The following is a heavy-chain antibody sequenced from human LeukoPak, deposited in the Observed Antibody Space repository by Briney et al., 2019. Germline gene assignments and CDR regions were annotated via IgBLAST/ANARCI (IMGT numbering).Heavy chain of an antibody. D-gene: IGHD6-19*01. V-gene: IGHV4-4*02. CDR1: GGSISSSNW. CDR2: IYHSGST. Sequence: SETLSLTCAVSGGSISSSNWWSWVRQPPGKGLEWIGEIYHSGSTNYNPSLKSRVTISVDTSKNQFSLKLSSVTAADTAVYYCARPHKAVAGSYYFDYWGQGTLVTVSS. CDR3: ARPHKAVAGSYYFDY. J-gene: IGHJ4*02.